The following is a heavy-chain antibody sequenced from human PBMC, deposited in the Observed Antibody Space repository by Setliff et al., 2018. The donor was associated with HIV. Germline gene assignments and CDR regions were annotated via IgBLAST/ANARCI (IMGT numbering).Heavy chain of an antibody. CDR1: GYSISSGYY. Sequence: SETLSLTCAVSGYSISSGYYWGWIRQPPGKGLEWIGSIYHSGSTYYSPSLKSRVTISVDTSKNQFSLKLSSVTAADTAMYYFARVALLRYPEAFDIWGQGTLVTVSS. CDR2: IYHSGST. J-gene: IGHJ1*01. V-gene: IGHV4-38-2*01. D-gene: IGHD3-9*01. CDR3: ARVALLRYPEAFDI.